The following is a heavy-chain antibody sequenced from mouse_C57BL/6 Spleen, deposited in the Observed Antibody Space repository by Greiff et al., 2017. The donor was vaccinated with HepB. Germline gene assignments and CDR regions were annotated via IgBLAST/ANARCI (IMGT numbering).Heavy chain of an antibody. D-gene: IGHD1-1*01. CDR3: ARGSSSYGYYAMDY. J-gene: IGHJ4*01. Sequence: VQLQQSGAELARPGASVKMSCKASGYTFTSYTMHWVKQRPGQGLEWIGHINPSSGYTKYNQKFKDKATLTADKSSSTAYMQLSSLTSEDSAVYYCARGSSSYGYYAMDYWGQGTSVTVSS. CDR1: GYTFTSYT. V-gene: IGHV1-4*01. CDR2: INPSSGYT.